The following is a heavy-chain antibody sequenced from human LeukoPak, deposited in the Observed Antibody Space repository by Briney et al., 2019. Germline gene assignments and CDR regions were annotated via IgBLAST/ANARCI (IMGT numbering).Heavy chain of an antibody. V-gene: IGHV4-39*01. J-gene: IGHJ3*02. D-gene: IGHD6-19*01. CDR3: ARQGRVVRGWYIGNAFDI. CDR2: IYYSGST. Sequence: PSETLSLTCAVYGGSFSSYYWGWIRQPPGKGLEWIGSIYYSGSTYYNPSLKSRVTISVDTSKNQFSLKLSSVTAADTAVYYCARQGRVVRGWYIGNAFDIWGQGTMVTVSS. CDR1: GGSFSSYY.